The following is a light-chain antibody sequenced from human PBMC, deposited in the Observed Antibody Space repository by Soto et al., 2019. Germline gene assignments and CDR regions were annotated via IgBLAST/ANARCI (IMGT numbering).Light chain of an antibody. CDR1: QSVSSY. CDR2: GVS. Sequence: EIVLTQSRGTLSLSPGERATLSCRASQSVSSYLAWYQQKPGQAPRLLIYGVSSRATCIADGVSRSGCGTAFTLTISRLEPEDFAVYYCQQYVTSPTTFGGAPTLDIK. V-gene: IGKV3-20*01. J-gene: IGKJ4*01. CDR3: QQYVTSPTT.